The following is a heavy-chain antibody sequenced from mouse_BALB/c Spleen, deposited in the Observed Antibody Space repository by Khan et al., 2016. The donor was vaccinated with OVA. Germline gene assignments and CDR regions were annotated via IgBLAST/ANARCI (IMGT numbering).Heavy chain of an antibody. J-gene: IGHJ1*01. D-gene: IGHD1-1*01. CDR1: GFTFSSYA. CDR3: ARDDYYGTGYIDV. V-gene: IGHV5-6-5*01. Sequence: EVELVESGGGLVKPGGSLKLSCAASGFTFSSYAMSWVRQTPEKRLEWVASISSGGSTYYPDSVTGRFTISRDNARHILSLQMSSLRSEDTAMYCCARDDYYGTGYIDVWGAGTTVTVSS. CDR2: ISSGGST.